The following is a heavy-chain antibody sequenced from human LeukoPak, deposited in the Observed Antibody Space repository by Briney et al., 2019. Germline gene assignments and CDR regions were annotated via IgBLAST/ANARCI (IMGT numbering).Heavy chain of an antibody. V-gene: IGHV3-7*02. CDR1: GFTFSRYW. CDR2: IKEDGSER. CDR3: MMSLTAHFYYGMDV. D-gene: IGHD2-21*02. J-gene: IGHJ6*02. Sequence: GGSLRLSCAASGFTFSRYWMSWGREAPGKGVEWVAHIKEDGSERNYVESVKGRFTISRDNAKNSLYLQMNSLRAEDTAVYHCMMSLTAHFYYGMDVWGRGTTLTVSS.